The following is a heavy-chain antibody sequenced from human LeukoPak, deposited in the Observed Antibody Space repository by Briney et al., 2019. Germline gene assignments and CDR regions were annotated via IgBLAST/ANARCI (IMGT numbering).Heavy chain of an antibody. V-gene: IGHV4-4*02. J-gene: IGHJ4*02. D-gene: IGHD5-12*01. CDR2: IYHSGST. CDR3: ARDGYSGYDYFDY. Sequence: SETLSLTCTVSGGSITDYYWSWVRQPPGKGLEWIGEIYHSGSTNYNPSLKSRVTISVDKSKNQFSLKLSSVTAADTAVYYCARDGYSGYDYFDYWGQGTLVTVSS. CDR1: GGSITDYY.